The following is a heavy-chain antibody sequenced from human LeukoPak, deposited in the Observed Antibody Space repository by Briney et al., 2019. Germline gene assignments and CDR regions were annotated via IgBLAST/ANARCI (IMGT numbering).Heavy chain of an antibody. CDR2: IYYRGTT. Sequence: KASETLSLTCTVSGGSISDYYWNWIRQPPGKGLEWIGYIYYRGTTNYNPSLNSRVTISLGSSKNQFSLKLSSVTAADTAVYYCARGPPRTGRERYFDYWGQGTLVSVSS. D-gene: IGHD1-1*01. CDR3: ARGPPRTGRERYFDY. V-gene: IGHV4-59*01. CDR1: GGSISDYY. J-gene: IGHJ4*02.